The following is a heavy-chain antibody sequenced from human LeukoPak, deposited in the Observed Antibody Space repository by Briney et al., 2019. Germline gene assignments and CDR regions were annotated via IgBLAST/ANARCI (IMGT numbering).Heavy chain of an antibody. Sequence: SETLSLTCTVSGGSISSYYWSWIRQPPGKGLEWIGYIYYGGSTNYNPSLKSRVTISVDTSKNQFSLKLSSVTAADTAVYYCARHDWGNFDYWGQGTLVTVSS. CDR3: ARHDWGNFDY. J-gene: IGHJ4*02. CDR1: GGSISSYY. D-gene: IGHD7-27*01. V-gene: IGHV4-59*08. CDR2: IYYGGST.